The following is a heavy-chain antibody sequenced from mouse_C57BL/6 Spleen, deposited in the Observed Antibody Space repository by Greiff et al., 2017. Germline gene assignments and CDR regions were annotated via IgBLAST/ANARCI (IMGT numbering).Heavy chain of an antibody. CDR1: GFTFSSYA. Sequence: EVTLVESGGGLVKPGGSLKLSCAASGFTFSSYAMSWVRQTPEKRLEWVATISDGGSYTYYPDNVKGRFTISRDNAKNNLYLQMSHLKSEDTAMYYCARESTGTRARDYWGQGTSVTVSS. V-gene: IGHV5-4*01. CDR3: ARESTGTRARDY. J-gene: IGHJ4*01. D-gene: IGHD4-1*01. CDR2: ISDGGSYT.